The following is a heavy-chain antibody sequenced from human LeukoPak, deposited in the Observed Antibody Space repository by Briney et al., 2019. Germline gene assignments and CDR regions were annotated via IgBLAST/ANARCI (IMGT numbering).Heavy chain of an antibody. V-gene: IGHV4-30-4*01. CDR2: ISYSGTP. J-gene: IGHJ4*02. Sequence: SETLSLTCTVSGGSINSGDSYWSWIRQPPGRSLEWIGYISYSGTPYYNPSLRGRVAISGDTSDNQFFLRLGSVTAADTAVYYCARVPYGSGTYYFECWGQGILVTVYS. CDR3: ARVPYGSGTYYFEC. CDR1: GGSINSGDSY. D-gene: IGHD3-10*01.